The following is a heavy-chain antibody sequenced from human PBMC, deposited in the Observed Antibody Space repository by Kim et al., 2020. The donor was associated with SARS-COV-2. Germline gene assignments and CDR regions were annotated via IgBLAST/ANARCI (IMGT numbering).Heavy chain of an antibody. D-gene: IGHD2-2*01. Sequence: SETLSLTCTVSGGSITTHYWSWIRQPAGKGLELIGRIHISGRINYNPSLKSRVSMSAETSKNHFSLNLTSVTAADTAVYYCAREWSSSCYSSDAVDIGG. J-gene: IGHJ3*02. V-gene: IGHV4-4*07. CDR3: AREWSSSCYSSDAVDI. CDR1: GGSITTHY. CDR2: IHISGRI.